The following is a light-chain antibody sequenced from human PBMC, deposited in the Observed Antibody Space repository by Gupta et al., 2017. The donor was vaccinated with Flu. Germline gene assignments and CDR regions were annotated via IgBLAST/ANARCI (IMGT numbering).Light chain of an antibody. Sequence: QSALTQPASVAGARGQSITISCTGTSSDIGTYDYVSWYQHNPGKAPKRWIFEVTNRPSGVSSRVSGSKSGNTDSLTISGLQAEDEADYDCFSYSGGSSGGFGGGTKLTVL. CDR2: EVT. CDR1: SSDIGTYDY. V-gene: IGLV2-14*01. CDR3: FSYSGGSSGG. J-gene: IGLJ3*02.